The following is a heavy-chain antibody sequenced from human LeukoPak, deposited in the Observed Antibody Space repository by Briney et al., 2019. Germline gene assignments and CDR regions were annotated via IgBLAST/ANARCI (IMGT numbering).Heavy chain of an antibody. CDR2: MNPNSGNT. V-gene: IGHV1-8*01. J-gene: IGHJ5*02. CDR3: ARDVTTQWFDP. Sequence: GASVKVSCKASGYTFTSYDINWVRQATGQGLEWMGWMNPNSGNTGYAQKLQGRVTMTTDTSTSTAYMELRSLRSDDTAVYYCARDVTTQWFDPWGQGTLVTVSS. CDR1: GYTFTSYD. D-gene: IGHD3-3*01.